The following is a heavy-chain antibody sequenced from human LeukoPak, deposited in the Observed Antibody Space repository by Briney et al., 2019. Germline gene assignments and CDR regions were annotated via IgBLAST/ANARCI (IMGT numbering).Heavy chain of an antibody. J-gene: IGHJ3*02. D-gene: IGHD1-1*01. CDR3: ARDRRRLRGMNGDGDAFDI. CDR2: ISWNSGSI. V-gene: IGHV3-9*01. Sequence: PGGSLRLSCAASGFTFDDYAMHWVRQAPGKGLEWVSGISWNSGSIGYADSVKGRFTMSRDNSRNTLDLQMNSLRVEDTAVYFCARDRRRLRGMNGDGDAFDIWGQGTMVIVSS. CDR1: GFTFDDYA.